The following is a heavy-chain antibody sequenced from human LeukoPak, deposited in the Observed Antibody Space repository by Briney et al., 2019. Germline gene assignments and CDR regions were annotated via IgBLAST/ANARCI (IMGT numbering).Heavy chain of an antibody. Sequence: ASVKVSCKASGFTFKNYGSSWVRQAPGQGLQWMGWISADNGNTKYAQNLQGRVIMTTDRSTGTAYVELTSLRSDDTAVYYCARDRRGYSAYDGEGFDYWGQGTLVTVSS. V-gene: IGHV1-18*04. D-gene: IGHD5-12*01. CDR2: ISADNGNT. J-gene: IGHJ4*02. CDR3: ARDRRGYSAYDGEGFDY. CDR1: GFTFKNYG.